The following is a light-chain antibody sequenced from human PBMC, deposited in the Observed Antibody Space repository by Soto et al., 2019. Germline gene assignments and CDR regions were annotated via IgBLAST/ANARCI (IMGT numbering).Light chain of an antibody. CDR1: QSVSSTY. CDR3: QQYGRSPPFT. Sequence: EIVLTQSPGTLSLSPGERATLSCRASQSVSSTYIAWYQQKPGQAPRLLIYGASSRATGIPDRFSGSGSGTDFTLTISRLEPEDFAVYFCQQYGRSPPFTFGQGTKVDIK. CDR2: GAS. V-gene: IGKV3-20*01. J-gene: IGKJ2*01.